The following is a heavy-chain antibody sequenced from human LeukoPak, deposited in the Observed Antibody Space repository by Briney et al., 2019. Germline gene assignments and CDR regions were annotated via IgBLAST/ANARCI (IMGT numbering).Heavy chain of an antibody. Sequence: GGSLRLSCAASGFRFSNYAMNWVRQAPGKGLEWVSVNIGSSGSTFYADSVKGRFTISRDNSKNTLYLQMNSLRDEATAVYYCAKGAYDYVEIGYFDFWGQGTLVTVSS. CDR3: AKGAYDYVEIGYFDF. V-gene: IGHV3-23*01. CDR2: NIGSSGST. CDR1: GFRFSNYA. D-gene: IGHD5-12*01. J-gene: IGHJ4*02.